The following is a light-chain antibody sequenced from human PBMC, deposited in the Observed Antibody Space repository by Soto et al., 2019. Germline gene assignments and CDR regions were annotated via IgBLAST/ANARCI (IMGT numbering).Light chain of an antibody. J-gene: IGLJ1*01. CDR3: SSYTSSSTYV. V-gene: IGLV2-14*01. CDR1: SSDVGGYNY. Sequence: QSVLTQPASVSWFPGQSITISCTGTSSDVGGYNYVSWYQHHPGKAPKLMIYEVSNRPSGVSNRFSGSKSGNTASLTISGLQAEDEADYYCSSYTSSSTYVFGTGTKVTVL. CDR2: EVS.